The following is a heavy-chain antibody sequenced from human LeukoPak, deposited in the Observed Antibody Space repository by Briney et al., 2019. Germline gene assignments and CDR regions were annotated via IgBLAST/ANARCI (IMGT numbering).Heavy chain of an antibody. D-gene: IGHD3-22*01. CDR3: ARARNYYDSSGLDY. Sequence: GGSLRLSCAASGFTFSRYWMSWVRQAPGKGLEWVSYISSSGSTIYYADSVKGRFTISRDNAKNSLYLQMNSLRAEDTAVYYCARARNYYDSSGLDYWGQGTLVTVSS. J-gene: IGHJ4*02. V-gene: IGHV3-48*04. CDR1: GFTFSRYW. CDR2: ISSSGSTI.